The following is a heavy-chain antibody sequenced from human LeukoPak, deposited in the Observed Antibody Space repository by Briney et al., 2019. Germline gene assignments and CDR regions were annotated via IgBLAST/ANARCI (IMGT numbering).Heavy chain of an antibody. V-gene: IGHV4-4*07. J-gene: IGHJ4*02. CDR2: IFTSGNT. D-gene: IGHD3-10*01. CDR1: GDSISNYY. CDR3: TRESATSGSTD. Sequence: SETLSLTRTVSGDSISNYYWNWIRQPAGKGLEWIGRIFTSGNTNYNSSLKSRVTISLDTSKDQFSLRLSSVTVADTAFYYCTRESATSGSTDWGQGTLVTISS.